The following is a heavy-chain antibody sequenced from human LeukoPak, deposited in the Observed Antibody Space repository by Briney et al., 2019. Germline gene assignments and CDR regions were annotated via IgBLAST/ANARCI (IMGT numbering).Heavy chain of an antibody. Sequence: GSLRLSCVASGFSFSSYWMSWVRQTPGKGLEWVANIKQEGSARYYVDSVTGRFTISRDNAMNSLYLQMNSLRAEDTAVYYCAKKGGVLLWFGELPYYFDYWGQGTLVTVSP. V-gene: IGHV3-7*03. CDR1: GFSFSSYW. J-gene: IGHJ4*02. CDR2: IKQEGSAR. D-gene: IGHD3-10*01. CDR3: AKKGGVLLWFGELPYYFDY.